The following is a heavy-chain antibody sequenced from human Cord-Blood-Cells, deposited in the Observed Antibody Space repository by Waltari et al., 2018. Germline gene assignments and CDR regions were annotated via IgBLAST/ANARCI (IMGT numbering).Heavy chain of an antibody. Sequence: QVQLVESGGGVVQPGRTLRLSCAASGFPFSSYGMHWVPQAPGKGLEWVAVISYDGSNKYYADSVKGRFTISRDNSKNTLYLQMNSLRAEDTAVYYCATNGSYYDSDFDYWGQGTLVTVSS. CDR3: ATNGSYYDSDFDY. CDR1: GFPFSSYG. CDR2: ISYDGSNK. J-gene: IGHJ4*02. D-gene: IGHD1-26*01. V-gene: IGHV3-30*03.